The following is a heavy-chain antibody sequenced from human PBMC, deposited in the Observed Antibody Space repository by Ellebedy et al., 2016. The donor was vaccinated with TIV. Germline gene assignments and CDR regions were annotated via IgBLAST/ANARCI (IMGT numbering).Heavy chain of an antibody. CDR3: TRGGTTGEYTWFDP. Sequence: AASVKVSCKAFGYSFTNFTITWVRQASGQGFEWMGCMNLKSGDTVYSQKFQGRVSMTRNTPMITAFLNLTSLRSEDTAVYYCTRGGTTGEYTWFDPWGQGTLVTVSS. CDR1: GYSFTNFT. V-gene: IGHV1-8*01. J-gene: IGHJ5*02. CDR2: MNLKSGDT. D-gene: IGHD1-1*01.